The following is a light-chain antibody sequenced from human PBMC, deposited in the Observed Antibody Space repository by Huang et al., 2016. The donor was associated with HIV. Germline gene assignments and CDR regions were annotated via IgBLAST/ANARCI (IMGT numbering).Light chain of an antibody. CDR3: QQYNTYSWA. CDR2: KAS. CDR1: PSISSW. J-gene: IGKJ1*01. Sequence: DIQMTPSPSTLSASVGDRVTITCRASPSISSWLAWYQQKPGKAPKLLIYKASSLESGVPSRFSGSGSGTEFTLTISSLQPDDFATYYYQQYNTYSWAFGQGTKVEIK. V-gene: IGKV1-5*03.